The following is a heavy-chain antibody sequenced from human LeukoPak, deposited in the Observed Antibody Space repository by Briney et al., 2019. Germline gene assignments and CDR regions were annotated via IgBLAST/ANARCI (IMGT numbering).Heavy chain of an antibody. Sequence: SETLSLTCAVYGGSFSGYYWSWIRQPPGKGLEWIGEINHSGSTNYNPSLKSRVTISVDTSKNQFSLKLSSVTAADTAVYYCWGYYPPDFDYWGQGTLVTVSS. CDR3: WGYYPPDFDY. CDR1: GGSFSGYY. D-gene: IGHD1-26*01. CDR2: INHSGST. J-gene: IGHJ4*02. V-gene: IGHV4-34*01.